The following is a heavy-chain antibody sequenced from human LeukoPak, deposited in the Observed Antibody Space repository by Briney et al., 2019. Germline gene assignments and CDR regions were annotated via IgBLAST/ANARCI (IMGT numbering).Heavy chain of an antibody. J-gene: IGHJ6*03. V-gene: IGHV3-23*01. CDR1: GFTFSSYS. D-gene: IGHD6-13*01. CDR3: AKAEVPGSSWYRYYYYYYMDV. Sequence: GGSLRLSCAASGFTFSSYSMNWVRQAPGKGLEWVSAISGSGGSTYYADSVKGRFTISRDNSKNTLYLQMNSLRAEDTAVYYCAKAEVPGSSWYRYYYYYYMDVWGKGTTVTVSS. CDR2: ISGSGGST.